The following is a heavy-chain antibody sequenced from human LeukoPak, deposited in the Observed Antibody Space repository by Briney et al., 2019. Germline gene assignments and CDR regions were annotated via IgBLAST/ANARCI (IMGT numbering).Heavy chain of an antibody. V-gene: IGHV3-21*04. CDR2: ISSSGNII. J-gene: IGHJ4*02. Sequence: PGGSLRLSCAASGFTFSSYAMSWVRQAPGKGLEWVSAISSSGNIIYYADSVKGRFTISRDNAKNSLYLQMNSLRAEDTAVYYCTTVHFGYFDYWGQGTLVTVSS. D-gene: IGHD3-3*01. CDR3: TTVHFGYFDY. CDR1: GFTFSSYA.